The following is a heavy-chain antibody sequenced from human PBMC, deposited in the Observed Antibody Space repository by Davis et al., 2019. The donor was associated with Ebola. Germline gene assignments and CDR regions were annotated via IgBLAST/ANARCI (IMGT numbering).Heavy chain of an antibody. D-gene: IGHD3-9*01. J-gene: IGHJ5*02. CDR2: VSNRGTT. CDR3: ARGGATCYESLQS. Sequence: MPSETLSLTCAVSGGSGSSVNWWTWVRRSPGKGLEWIGEVSNRGTTNYNPSLKSRVSMSVDKSKDQLSLKLSSVTAADTAIYYCARGGATCYESLQSWGQGIPVTVSS. V-gene: IGHV4-4*02. CDR1: GGSGSSVNW.